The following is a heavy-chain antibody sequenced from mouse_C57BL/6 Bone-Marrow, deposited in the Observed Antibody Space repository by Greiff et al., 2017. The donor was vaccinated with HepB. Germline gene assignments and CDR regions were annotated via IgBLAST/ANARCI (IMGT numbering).Heavy chain of an antibody. D-gene: IGHD2-4*01. Sequence: VQLQESGPGLVKPSQSLSLTCSVTGYSITSGYYWNWIRQFPGNKLEWMGYISYDGSNNYNPSLKNRISITRDTSKNQFFLKLNSVTTEDTATYYCARDGGYYDYDVDYWGQGTTLTVSS. J-gene: IGHJ2*01. V-gene: IGHV3-6*01. CDR1: GYSITSGYY. CDR2: ISYDGSN. CDR3: ARDGGYYDYDVDY.